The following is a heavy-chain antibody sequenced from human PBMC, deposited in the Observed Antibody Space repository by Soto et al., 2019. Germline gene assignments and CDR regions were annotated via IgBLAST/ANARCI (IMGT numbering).Heavy chain of an antibody. CDR1: GFTFSSYA. V-gene: IGHV3-64D*08. Sequence: GGSLRLSCSASGFTFSSYAMHWVRQAPGKGLEYVSAISSNGGSTYYADSVKGRFTISRDNSKNTLYLQMSSLRAEDTAVYYCVKGRVTMIVVVISDYGMDVWGQGTTVTVSS. CDR3: VKGRVTMIVVVISDYGMDV. CDR2: ISSNGGST. J-gene: IGHJ6*02. D-gene: IGHD3-22*01.